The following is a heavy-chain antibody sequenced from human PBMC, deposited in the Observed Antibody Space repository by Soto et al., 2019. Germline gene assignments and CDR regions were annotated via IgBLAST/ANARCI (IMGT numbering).Heavy chain of an antibody. CDR2: INPNSGGT. CDR3: AREGYSSPSGYYYGMDV. Sequence: QVQLVQSGAEVKKPGASVKVSCKASGYTFTGYYMHWVRQAPGQGLEWMGWINPNSGGTNYAQKFQGWVTMTRDTSISTAYGERSRRRSDDTAVYYCAREGYSSPSGYYYGMDVGGKGTTFPVSS. V-gene: IGHV1-2*04. D-gene: IGHD6-6*01. J-gene: IGHJ6*04. CDR1: GYTFTGYY.